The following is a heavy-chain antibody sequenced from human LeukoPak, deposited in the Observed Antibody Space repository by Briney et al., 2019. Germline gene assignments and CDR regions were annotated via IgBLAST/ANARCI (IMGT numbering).Heavy chain of an antibody. CDR3: ARFSGYDYLAY. Sequence: SETLSLTCTVSGGSISSGSYYWSWIRQPAGKGLEWIGRIYTSGSTNYNPSLKSRVTISVDTSKNQFSLKLSSVTAADTAVYYCARFSGYDYLAYWGQGTLVTVSS. D-gene: IGHD5-12*01. CDR1: GGSISSGSYY. J-gene: IGHJ4*02. CDR2: IYTSGST. V-gene: IGHV4-61*02.